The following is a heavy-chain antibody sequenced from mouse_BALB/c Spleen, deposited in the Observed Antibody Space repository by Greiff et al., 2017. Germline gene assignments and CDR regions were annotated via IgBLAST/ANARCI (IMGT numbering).Heavy chain of an antibody. CDR2: IHYSGST. J-gene: IGHJ4*01. Sequence: EVKLQESGPDLVKPSQSLSLTCTVTGYSITSGYSWHWLRQFPGNKLEWMGYIHYSGSTNYNPSLKSRISITRDTSKNQFFLQLNSVTTEDTATYYCARRYDGYYEYYAMDYWGQGTSVTVSA. CDR1: GYSITSGYS. CDR3: ARRYDGYYEYYAMDY. V-gene: IGHV3-1*02. D-gene: IGHD2-3*01.